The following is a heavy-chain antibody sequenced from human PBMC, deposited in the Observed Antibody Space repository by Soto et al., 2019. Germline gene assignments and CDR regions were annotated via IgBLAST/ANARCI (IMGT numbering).Heavy chain of an antibody. CDR1: GYTLTELS. CDR3: ATRGYYGVATPTWHWFDP. Sequence: ASVKVSCKVSGYTLTELSMHWVRQAPGKGLEWMGGFDPEDGETIYAQKIQGRVTMTEDTSTDTAYMELSSLRSEDTAVYYCATRGYYGVATPTWHWFDPWGQGTPGHRLL. V-gene: IGHV1-24*01. CDR2: FDPEDGET. D-gene: IGHD2-15*01. J-gene: IGHJ5*02.